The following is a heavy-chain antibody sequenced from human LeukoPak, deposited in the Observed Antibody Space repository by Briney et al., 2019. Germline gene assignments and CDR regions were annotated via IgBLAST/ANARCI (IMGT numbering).Heavy chain of an antibody. CDR1: GGSIRSSPYY. V-gene: IGHV4-31*03. J-gene: IGHJ4*02. CDR3: AREALRGYYFDY. Sequence: PSETLSLTCTVSGGSIRSSPYYWGWIRQHPGKGLEWIGYIYYSGSTYYNPSLKSRVTISVDTSKNQFSLKLSSVTAADTAVYYCAREALRGYYFDYWGQGTLVTVSS. CDR2: IYYSGST.